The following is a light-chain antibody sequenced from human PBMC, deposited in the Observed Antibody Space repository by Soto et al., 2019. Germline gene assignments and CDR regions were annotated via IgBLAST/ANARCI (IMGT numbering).Light chain of an antibody. V-gene: IGLV1-40*01. CDR3: QSYDSSLSGSV. CDR1: RSNIGGDFD. J-gene: IGLJ2*01. CDR2: GKT. Sequence: QSVLTQPPSVSGAPGQRVTISCTGTRSNIGGDFDVHWYQQLPGRAPKLLIYGKTNRPSGVPERFSGSKSGTSASLAITGLQAEDEADYYCQSYDSSLSGSVFGGGTKLTVL.